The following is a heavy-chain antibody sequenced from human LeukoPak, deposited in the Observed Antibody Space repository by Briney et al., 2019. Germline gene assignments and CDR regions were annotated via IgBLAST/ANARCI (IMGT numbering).Heavy chain of an antibody. CDR2: IYYSGST. CDR3: ARVWRGYSGYDSPLDY. CDR1: GGSISSYY. D-gene: IGHD5-12*01. V-gene: IGHV4-59*01. Sequence: SETLSLTCTVSGGSISSYYWSWIREPPGKGLEWIGYIYYSGSTNYNPSLKSRVTISVDTSKNQFSLKLSSVTAADTAVYYCARVWRGYSGYDSPLDYWGQGTLVTVSS. J-gene: IGHJ4*02.